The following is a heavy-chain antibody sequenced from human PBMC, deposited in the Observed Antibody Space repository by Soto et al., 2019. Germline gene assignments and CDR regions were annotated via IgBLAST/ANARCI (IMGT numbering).Heavy chain of an antibody. CDR2: IYSGGST. CDR1: GVTSSSNY. V-gene: IGHV3-53*01. D-gene: IGHD2-2*01. J-gene: IGHJ6*02. Sequence: GSLRLSCAASGVTSSSNYMSCVRQAPGKGLEWVSVIYSGGSTYYADSVKGRFTISRDNSKNTLYLHMNSLIAEDTAVYDCARPSQLQYCSSTSCQDYYYPGMDVWGQGTTVTVPS. CDR3: ARPSQLQYCSSTSCQDYYYPGMDV.